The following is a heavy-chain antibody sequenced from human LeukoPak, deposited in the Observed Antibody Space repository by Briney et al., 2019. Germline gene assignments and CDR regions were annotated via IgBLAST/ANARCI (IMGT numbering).Heavy chain of an antibody. CDR3: AKHFCTGLDCSLFDS. J-gene: IGHJ4*02. D-gene: IGHD3/OR15-3a*01. CDR1: GFTFSSYS. CDR2: ISSSSSTI. Sequence: PGGSLRLSCAASGFTFSSYSMNWVRQAPGKGLEWVSYISSSSSTIYYADSVQGRFIISRDNSKNTVSLQLNSLRPEDTALYYCAKHFCTGLDCSLFDSWGQGTLVTVSS. V-gene: IGHV3-48*01.